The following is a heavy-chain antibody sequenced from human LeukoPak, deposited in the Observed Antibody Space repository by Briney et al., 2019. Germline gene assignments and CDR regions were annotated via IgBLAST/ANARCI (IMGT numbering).Heavy chain of an antibody. CDR1: GGSFSGYY. Sequence: SETLSLTCAVYGGSFSGYYWSWIRQPPGKGLEWIGYIYYSGSTNYNPSLKSRVTISVDTSKNQFSLKLSSVTAADTAVYYCARSLGFGELFYFDYWGQGTLVTVSS. J-gene: IGHJ4*02. CDR2: IYYSGST. D-gene: IGHD3-10*01. V-gene: IGHV4-59*08. CDR3: ARSLGFGELFYFDY.